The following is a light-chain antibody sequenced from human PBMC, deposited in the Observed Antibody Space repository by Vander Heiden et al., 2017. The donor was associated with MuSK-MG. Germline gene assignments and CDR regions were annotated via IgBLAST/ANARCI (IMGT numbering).Light chain of an antibody. Sequence: IQMTQTPSSLSASVGDRVTITCQASQDISKYLNRQQQKPGKAPKLLIYDASNSETRVPSRFSGSGSGTAFTFTIISLQPEDIANYYCHREYNLPLTFGGGTKVEIK. J-gene: IGKJ4*01. CDR2: DAS. V-gene: IGKV1-33*01. CDR1: QDISKY. CDR3: HREYNLPLT.